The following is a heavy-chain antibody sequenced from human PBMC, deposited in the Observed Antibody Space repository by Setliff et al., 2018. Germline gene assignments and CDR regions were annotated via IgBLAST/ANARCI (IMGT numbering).Heavy chain of an antibody. CDR2: IKQDGSEK. CDR1: GFTFSTYW. D-gene: IGHD2-8*02. CDR3: ARGEGRLVVYYYMDV. J-gene: IGHJ6*03. V-gene: IGHV3-7*01. Sequence: GGSLRLSCVASGFTFSTYWMSWVRQAPGKGLEWVANIKQDGSEKYYVDSVKGRFTISRDNAKNSLYLQMNSLRAEDTAAYYCARGEGRLVVYYYMDVWGKGTTVTVSS.